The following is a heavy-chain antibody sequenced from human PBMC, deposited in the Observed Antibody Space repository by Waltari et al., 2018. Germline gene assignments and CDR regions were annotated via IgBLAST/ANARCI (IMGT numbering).Heavy chain of an antibody. CDR1: GFTFSSYW. CDR3: TRTRYCSTTTCQVDWFDP. J-gene: IGHJ5*02. Sequence: EVQLVESGGGLVQPGGSLRLSCAASGFTFSSYWINWVRQAPGKGLVWVSRINGDGGSTSYADSVKGRFTISRDNANNTLYLQMNSLRAEDTAVYYCTRTRYCSTTTCQVDWFDPWGQGTLVTVSS. D-gene: IGHD2-2*01. CDR2: INGDGGST. V-gene: IGHV3-74*01.